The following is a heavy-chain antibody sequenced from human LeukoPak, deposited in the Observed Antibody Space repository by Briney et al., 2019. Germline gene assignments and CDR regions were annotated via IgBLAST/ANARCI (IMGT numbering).Heavy chain of an antibody. J-gene: IGHJ3*02. Sequence: PSETLSLTCSVSGRSISTYYWSWIRQSAGRGLEWIEHIYDSVITSYNPSLKSRVTISVDTSKNQISLSLRYVTAADTAVYYCARELTGTTPLAFDIWGQGTMVSVSS. D-gene: IGHD1-20*01. CDR3: ARELTGTTPLAFDI. V-gene: IGHV4-59*01. CDR2: IYDSVIT. CDR1: GRSISTYY.